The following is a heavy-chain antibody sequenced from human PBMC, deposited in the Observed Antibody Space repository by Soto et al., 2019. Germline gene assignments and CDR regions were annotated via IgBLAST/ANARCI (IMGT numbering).Heavy chain of an antibody. CDR3: AHYVSSSPAGWFDP. Sequence: QITLKESGPTLVKPTQTLTLTCTFSGLSLSTSGEAVGWIRQPPGKALEWLALIYWDDDKRYNPTLKTRVTIAKDTSKNQVVLALTSMDPVDTATYYCAHYVSSSPAGWFDPWGQGILVTVSS. CDR1: GLSLSTSGEA. V-gene: IGHV2-5*02. CDR2: IYWDDDK. D-gene: IGHD3-10*02. J-gene: IGHJ5*02.